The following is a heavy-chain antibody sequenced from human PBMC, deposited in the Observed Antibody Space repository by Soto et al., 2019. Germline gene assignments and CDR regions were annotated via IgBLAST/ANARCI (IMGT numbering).Heavy chain of an antibody. Sequence: SETQSHTCAFYGLYFNGYYWSWIRQPTGKGLEWIGEINHSGSTNYNPSLKSRVTISVDTSKNQFSLKLNSVTAADTAVYFCARGPQGSGPDYWGQGTLVTV. CDR3: ARGPQGSGPDY. J-gene: IGHJ4*02. CDR2: INHSGST. D-gene: IGHD3-10*01. V-gene: IGHV4-34*01. CDR1: GLYFNGYY.